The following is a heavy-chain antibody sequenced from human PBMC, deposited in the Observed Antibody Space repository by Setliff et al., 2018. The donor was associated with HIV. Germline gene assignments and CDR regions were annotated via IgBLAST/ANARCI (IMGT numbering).Heavy chain of an antibody. V-gene: IGHV1-2*02. CDR3: ASASGDYEPYQY. CDR1: GYISTDYY. D-gene: IGHD4-17*01. Sequence: ASVKVSCKASGYISTDYYIHWVRQAPGQGLEWMGWINPNGGYTNYAQKFLGRVTMTQDTSFTTAYLELTSLKSEDSAVYYCASASGDYEPYQYWGQGTLVTVSS. J-gene: IGHJ1*01. CDR2: INPNGGYT.